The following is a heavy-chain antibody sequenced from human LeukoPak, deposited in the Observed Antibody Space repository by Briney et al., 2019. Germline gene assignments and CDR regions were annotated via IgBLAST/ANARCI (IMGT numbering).Heavy chain of an antibody. CDR3: ASRKMHYGGDYYYYYGMDV. Sequence: ASVKVSCKASGYTFTSYAMNWVRQAPGQGLEWMGWINTNTGNPTYAQGFTGRFVFSLDTSVSTAYLQISSLKAEDTAVYYCASRKMHYGGDYYYYYGMDVWGQGTTVTVSS. J-gene: IGHJ6*02. D-gene: IGHD4/OR15-4a*01. CDR1: GYTFTSYA. V-gene: IGHV7-4-1*02. CDR2: INTNTGNP.